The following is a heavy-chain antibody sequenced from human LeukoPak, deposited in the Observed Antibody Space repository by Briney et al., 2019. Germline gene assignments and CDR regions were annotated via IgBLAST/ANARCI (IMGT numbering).Heavy chain of an antibody. CDR2: IYYSGST. V-gene: IGHV4-39*01. Sequence: SETQSLTCTVSGGSISSSSYYWGWIRQPPGKGMEWIGSIYYSGSTYYNPSLKSRVTISVDTSKNQFSLKLSSVTAADTAVYYCARGIYSSGWYYFDYWGQGTLVTVSS. J-gene: IGHJ4*02. CDR1: GGSISSSSYY. D-gene: IGHD6-19*01. CDR3: ARGIYSSGWYYFDY.